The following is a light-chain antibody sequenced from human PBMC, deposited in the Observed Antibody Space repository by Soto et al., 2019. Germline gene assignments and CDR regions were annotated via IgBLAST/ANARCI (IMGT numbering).Light chain of an antibody. J-gene: IGKJ1*01. V-gene: IGKV3-15*01. Sequence: EVVMTQSPASLSVSPGERATLSCRASQSVTTNLAWYQQKPGQAPRLLIYGTSNRASGIPARFSGGRSGTEFTLIISSLQSEDFAVYYCQQYNKWPSTFGQGTKVDIK. CDR1: QSVTTN. CDR3: QQYNKWPST. CDR2: GTS.